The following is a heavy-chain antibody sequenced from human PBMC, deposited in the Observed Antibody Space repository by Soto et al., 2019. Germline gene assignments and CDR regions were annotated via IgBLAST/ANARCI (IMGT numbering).Heavy chain of an antibody. CDR1: GGTFSSYR. Sequence: SVKVSCKASGGTFSSYRFSWVRQARGQGLEWLGGIVPIYRTADYAQKFQGRVTITADESTRTVYMELSSLKSQDTALYYCARDSGAKLSSSWGQGTLVTVSS. J-gene: IGHJ4*02. CDR3: ARDSGAKLSSS. V-gene: IGHV1-69*13. CDR2: IVPIYRTA. D-gene: IGHD6-13*01.